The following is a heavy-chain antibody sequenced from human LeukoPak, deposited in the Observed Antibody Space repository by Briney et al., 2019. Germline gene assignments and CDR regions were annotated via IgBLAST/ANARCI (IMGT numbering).Heavy chain of an antibody. CDR3: ARILEAAMSTYAMAV. D-gene: IGHD3-16*01. CDR1: DYPFSSYG. J-gene: IGHJ6*02. V-gene: IGHV1-18*01. CDR2: SSAYNVKK. Sequence: ASVKVSCKASDYPFSSYGISWVRQAPGQGLEWVGWSSAYNVKKDYAQKFQGRVTMTTETSTTTAYMELRSLRSDDTAVYYCARILEAAMSTYAMAVWGQGTTVTVSS.